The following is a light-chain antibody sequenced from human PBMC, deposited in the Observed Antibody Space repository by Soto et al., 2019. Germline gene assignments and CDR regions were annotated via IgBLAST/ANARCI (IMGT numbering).Light chain of an antibody. CDR1: TGAVTSGYY. Sequence: QAVVTQEPSLTVSPGETVTLTCASSTGAVTSGYYPNWFQQKPGQAPRPLIYSINNKHSWTPDRFSGSLLGDKAALTLSGVQPEDEAEYYCLLYYGGAQVFGGGTKLTV. V-gene: IGLV7-43*01. CDR2: SIN. CDR3: LLYYGGAQV. J-gene: IGLJ3*02.